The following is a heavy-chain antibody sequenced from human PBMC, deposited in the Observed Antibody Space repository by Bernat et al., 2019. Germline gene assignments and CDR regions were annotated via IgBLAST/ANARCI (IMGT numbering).Heavy chain of an antibody. CDR2: ISYDGSNK. CDR1: GFTFSSYA. D-gene: IGHD4-17*01. V-gene: IGHV3-30-3*01. J-gene: IGHJ3*02. Sequence: QVQLVESGGGVVQPGRSLRLSCAASGFTFSSYAMHWVRQAPGKGLEWVAVISYDGSNKYYADSVKGPFTITRDNSKNTLYLQMNSLRAEDTAVYYCAKAMTDTVPAFDIWGQGTMVTVSS. CDR3: AKAMTDTVPAFDI.